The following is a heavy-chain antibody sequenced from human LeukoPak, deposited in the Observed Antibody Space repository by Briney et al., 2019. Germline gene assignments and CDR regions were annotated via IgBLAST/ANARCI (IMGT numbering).Heavy chain of an antibody. Sequence: PGGSLRLSCAASGFTFSSYGMNWVRQAPGKGLEWVSYISSSGDTIYYADSVKGRFTISRDNAKNSLYLQMNSLRAEDTAVYYCARDNYDSSTPYYFDYWGQGTLVTVSS. V-gene: IGHV3-48*04. CDR1: GFTFSSYG. CDR3: ARDNYDSSTPYYFDY. J-gene: IGHJ4*02. D-gene: IGHD3-22*01. CDR2: ISSSGDTI.